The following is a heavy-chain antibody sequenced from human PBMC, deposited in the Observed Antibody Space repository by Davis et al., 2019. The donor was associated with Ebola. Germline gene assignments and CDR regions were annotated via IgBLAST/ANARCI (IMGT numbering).Heavy chain of an antibody. J-gene: IGHJ3*02. Sequence: PGGSLRLSCAVSGFPITNYWTHWVRQAPGKGLVWVSRINSDGNSTSYADSVKGRFTISRDNAKNTLYLQMNSLRAEDTAVYYCARNLGTPIDAFDIWGQGTMVTVSS. D-gene: IGHD2-15*01. V-gene: IGHV3-74*01. CDR1: GFPITNYW. CDR2: INSDGNST. CDR3: ARNLGTPIDAFDI.